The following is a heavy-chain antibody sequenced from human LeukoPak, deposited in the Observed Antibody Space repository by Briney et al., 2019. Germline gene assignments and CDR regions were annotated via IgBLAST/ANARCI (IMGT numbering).Heavy chain of an antibody. V-gene: IGHV3-7*01. CDR2: IRQDGGEK. CDR3: ARDGTAPGLYFDL. CDR1: GFTFSSYW. Sequence: GGSLRLSCAVSGFTFSSYWMNWVRQAPGKGLECVASIRQDGGEKSYVDSVKGRFTISRDNTKNSLYLQINSLRAEDTAMYYCARDGTAPGLYFDLWGQGTLVTVSS. J-gene: IGHJ4*01. D-gene: IGHD6-13*01.